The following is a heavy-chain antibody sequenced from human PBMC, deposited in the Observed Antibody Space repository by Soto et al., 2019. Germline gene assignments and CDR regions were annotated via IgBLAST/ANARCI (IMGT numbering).Heavy chain of an antibody. D-gene: IGHD2-21*02. V-gene: IGHV4-30-2*01. CDR3: SRRVAVTGTYHFDY. CDR2: IYHSGNT. J-gene: IGHJ4*02. Sequence: SETLSLTCTVSGGSMFNGDYSWSWIRQPPGKGLEFLGYIYHSGNTYYNPSLKSRVTFSVDRSKNQLSLRLSSVTAADTAVYYCSRRVAVTGTYHFDYWRPGTLVTVSS. CDR1: GGSMFNGDYS.